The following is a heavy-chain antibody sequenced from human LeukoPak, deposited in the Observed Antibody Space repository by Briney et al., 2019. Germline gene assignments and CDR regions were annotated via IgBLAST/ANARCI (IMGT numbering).Heavy chain of an antibody. J-gene: IGHJ4*02. CDR1: GDTLRSYG. CDR3: ARDHPHDKGYSGYSYFDS. D-gene: IGHD5-12*01. Sequence: GASVKVSCKASGDTLRSYGITWVRQAPGQGLEWMGWISAYNGNTKYPQKLQGRVTMTTDTSTSTAYMELRSLRSDDTAVYYCARDHPHDKGYSGYSYFDSWGQGTLVTVSS. V-gene: IGHV1-18*01. CDR2: ISAYNGNT.